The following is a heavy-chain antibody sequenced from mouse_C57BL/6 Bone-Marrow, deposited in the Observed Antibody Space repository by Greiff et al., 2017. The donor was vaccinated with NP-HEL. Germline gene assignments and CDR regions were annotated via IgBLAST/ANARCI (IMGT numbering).Heavy chain of an antibody. Sequence: VQLQQPGAELVRPGTSVKLSCKASGYTFTSYWMHWVKQRPGQGLEWIGVIDPSDSYTNYNQKFKGKATLTVDTSSSTAYMQLSSLTSEDSAVYYCARSIAYDYLPRFAYWGQGTLVTVSA. D-gene: IGHD2-4*01. J-gene: IGHJ3*01. V-gene: IGHV1-59*01. CDR2: IDPSDSYT. CDR1: GYTFTSYW. CDR3: ARSIAYDYLPRFAY.